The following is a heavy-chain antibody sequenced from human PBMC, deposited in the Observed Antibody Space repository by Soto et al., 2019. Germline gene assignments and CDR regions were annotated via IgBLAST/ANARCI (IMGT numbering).Heavy chain of an antibody. V-gene: IGHV3-23*01. CDR3: AKDRGGSGWRLEY. J-gene: IGHJ4*02. Sequence: GGSLGFSCAASGDTFGNAAIGWVRQAPGKGLEWVSAITASGGSTYYADSVKGRLTISRDNSKNTLYLQMNSLRAEDTAVYYCAKDRGGSGWRLEYWVQGT. CDR1: GDTFGNAA. D-gene: IGHD6-19*01. CDR2: ITASGGST.